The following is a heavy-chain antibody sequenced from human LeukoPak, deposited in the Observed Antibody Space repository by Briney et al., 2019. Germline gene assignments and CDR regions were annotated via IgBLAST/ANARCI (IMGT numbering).Heavy chain of an antibody. CDR1: GGSISGSTYY. CDR2: IYYSGIT. J-gene: IGHJ6*03. D-gene: IGHD2-15*01. V-gene: IGHV4-39*07. CDR3: ASGSYYYYMDV. Sequence: PSETLSLTCTVSGGSISGSTYYWGWIRQAPGKGLEWIGSIYYSGITHYNSSLKSRVTISVDMSTNQFSLRLSSVTAADTAVYYCASGSYYYYMDVWGKGTTVTVSS.